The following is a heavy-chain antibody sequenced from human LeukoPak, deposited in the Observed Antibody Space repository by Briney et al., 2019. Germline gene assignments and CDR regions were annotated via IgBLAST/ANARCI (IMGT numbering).Heavy chain of an antibody. CDR2: IKQDGSEK. D-gene: IGHD4-23*01. Sequence: GGSLRLSCAASGFTLSSYWMSWVRQAPGKGLEWVARIKQDGSEKHYVDSVKGRFTIPRDNAKNSVYLKMNTLRAEDTAVYYCARYIETPRRDLDYWGQGTLVTVSS. CDR3: ARYIETPRRDLDY. J-gene: IGHJ4*02. V-gene: IGHV3-7*01. CDR1: GFTLSSYW.